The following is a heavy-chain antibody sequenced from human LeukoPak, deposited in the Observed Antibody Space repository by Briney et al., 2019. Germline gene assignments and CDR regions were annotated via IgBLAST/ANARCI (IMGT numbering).Heavy chain of an antibody. J-gene: IGHJ4*02. V-gene: IGHV3-30-3*01. Sequence: GGSLRLSCAASGFTFSSYAMHWVRQAPGKGLEWVAVISYDGSNKYYADSVKGRFTISRDNSKNTLYLQMNSLRAEDTAVYYCARDMSSRLLWFGELLLNYWGQGTLVTVSS. CDR2: ISYDGSNK. CDR1: GFTFSSYA. CDR3: ARDMSSRLLWFGELLLNY. D-gene: IGHD3-10*01.